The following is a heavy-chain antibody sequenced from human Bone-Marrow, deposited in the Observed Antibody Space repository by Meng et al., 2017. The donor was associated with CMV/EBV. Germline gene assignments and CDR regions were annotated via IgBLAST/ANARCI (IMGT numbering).Heavy chain of an antibody. Sequence: GGSLRLSCAASGFTFSSYWMHWVRQAPGKGLVWVSRINSDGSSTSYADSVKGRFTISRDNAKNTLYLQMNSLRAEDTAVYYCTTFWSGYYFDAFDIWGQGTMVTVSS. J-gene: IGHJ3*02. CDR3: TTFWSGYYFDAFDI. V-gene: IGHV3-74*01. CDR1: GFTFSSYW. D-gene: IGHD3-3*01. CDR2: INSDGSST.